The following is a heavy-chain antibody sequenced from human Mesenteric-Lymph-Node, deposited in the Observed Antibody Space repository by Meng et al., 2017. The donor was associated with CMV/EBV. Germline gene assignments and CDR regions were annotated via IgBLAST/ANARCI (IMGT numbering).Heavy chain of an antibody. CDR1: TFRFSDFA. D-gene: IGHD3-16*01. Sequence: GGSLRLSCETSTFRFSDFAMHWVRQAPGKGLEWVAFIRNDGTSQYYRASVKGRFTISRDNSKSTLYLQMNSLRPDDTALYYCVKGPISNGGDNDFDFWGQGTLVTVSS. CDR3: VKGPISNGGDNDFDF. J-gene: IGHJ4*02. CDR2: IRNDGTSQ. V-gene: IGHV3-30*02.